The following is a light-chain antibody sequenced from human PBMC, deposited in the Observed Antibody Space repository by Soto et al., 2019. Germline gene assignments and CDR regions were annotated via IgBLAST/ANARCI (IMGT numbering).Light chain of an antibody. CDR1: QNISIY. CDR2: DAS. V-gene: IGKV3-11*01. CDR3: QQCSNWPPEIT. Sequence: EIVLTQSPATLSLSPGERATLSCRASQNISIYLAWYQQRPGQAPRLLIYDASNRDTGIPARFSGSGSGTDFTLTIRSLEPEDFAVYYCQQCSNWPPEITFGQGTRLDIK. J-gene: IGKJ5*01.